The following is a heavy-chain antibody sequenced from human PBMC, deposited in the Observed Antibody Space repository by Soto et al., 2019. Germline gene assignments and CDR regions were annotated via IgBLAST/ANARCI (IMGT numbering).Heavy chain of an antibody. V-gene: IGHV1-3*01. CDR2: INAGNGNI. Sequence: ASVKVSCKASGYTFTSSAIHWVRQAPGQGLEWMGWINAGNGNIKHSQKFQHRVTITWDTSASTAYMELSSLRLEDTAVYYCARDGAVAGDSNFDYWGQGTLVTV. CDR3: ARDGAVAGDSNFDY. J-gene: IGHJ4*02. D-gene: IGHD6-19*01. CDR1: GYTFTSSA.